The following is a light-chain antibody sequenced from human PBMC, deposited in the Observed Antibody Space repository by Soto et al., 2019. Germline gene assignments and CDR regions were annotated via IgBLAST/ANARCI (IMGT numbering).Light chain of an antibody. J-gene: IGKJ1*01. Sequence: EIVLTQSPGTLSLSPGERATLSCRASQSVSSSYLAWYQQKPGQAPRLLIYGASSRATGIPDRFSGSGSGTDFTLTISRLEPEDFAVYYCQQYGSSLLTFGQGTSVEIK. V-gene: IGKV3-20*01. CDR2: GAS. CDR3: QQYGSSLLT. CDR1: QSVSSSY.